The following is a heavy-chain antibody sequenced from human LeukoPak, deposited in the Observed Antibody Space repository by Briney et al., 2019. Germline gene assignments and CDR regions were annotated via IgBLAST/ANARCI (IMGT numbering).Heavy chain of an antibody. D-gene: IGHD4-23*01. V-gene: IGHV4-59*08. CDR3: ARWGRSATVVTPLDYYGMDV. CDR2: IYYSGST. J-gene: IGHJ6*02. CDR1: GGSISSYY. Sequence: SETLSLTCTVSGGSISSYYWSWIRQPPGKGLERIGYIYYSGSTNYNPSLKSRVTISVDTSKNQFSLKLSSVTAADTAVYYCARWGRSATVVTPLDYYGMDVWGQGTTVTVSS.